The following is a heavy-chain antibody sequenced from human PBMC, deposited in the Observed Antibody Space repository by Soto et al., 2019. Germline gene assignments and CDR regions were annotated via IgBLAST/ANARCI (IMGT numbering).Heavy chain of an antibody. Sequence: LSLTCAASGFTFSSYSMNWVRQAPGKGLEWVSSISSSSSYIYYADSVKGRFTISRDNAKNSLYLQMNSLRAEDTAVYYCARDSPTGITMVRGVIDYWGQGTLVTVSS. CDR1: GFTFSSYS. J-gene: IGHJ4*02. CDR2: ISSSSSYI. CDR3: ARDSPTGITMVRGVIDY. D-gene: IGHD3-10*01. V-gene: IGHV3-21*01.